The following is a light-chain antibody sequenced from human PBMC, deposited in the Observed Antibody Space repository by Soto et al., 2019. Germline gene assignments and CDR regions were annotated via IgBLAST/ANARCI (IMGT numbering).Light chain of an antibody. CDR2: EVS. CDR1: SSDVGGYNY. V-gene: IGLV2-14*01. CDR3: SSYTSSSPRV. J-gene: IGLJ3*02. Sequence: QSALTQPASVSGSPGQSITISCTGTSSDVGGYNYVSWYQQHPGKAPKLMIYEVSNRPSGVSNRFSGSKSGNTASLTISGLQAEDEADYYCSSYTSSSPRVFCVGTKLTVL.